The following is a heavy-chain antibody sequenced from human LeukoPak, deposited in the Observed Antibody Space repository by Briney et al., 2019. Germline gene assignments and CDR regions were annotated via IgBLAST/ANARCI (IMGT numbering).Heavy chain of an antibody. J-gene: IGHJ6*02. Sequence: GGSLRLSCTASGFTFSTYWMHWVRQAPGKGLVWISRINDDGSSTNYADSVKGRFTISRDNAKNTLYLQMNSLRAEDTAVYYCARSMAAADTYYYYYGMDVWGQGTTVTVSS. D-gene: IGHD6-13*01. V-gene: IGHV3-74*01. CDR3: ARSMAAADTYYYYYGMDV. CDR2: INDDGSST. CDR1: GFTFSTYW.